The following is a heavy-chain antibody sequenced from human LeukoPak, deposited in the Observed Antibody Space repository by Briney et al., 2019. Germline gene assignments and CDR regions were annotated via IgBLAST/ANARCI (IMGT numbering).Heavy chain of an antibody. CDR1: GDSISTSNSD. V-gene: IGHV4-39*01. CDR3: ARAPGTTFDY. CDR2: IYYSGNT. J-gene: IGHJ4*01. D-gene: IGHD4-17*01. Sequence: PSETLSLTCTVAGDSISTSNSDWGWLRQPPGKGLEWIGSIYYSGNTYYNASLKSRVTISVDTSKNQFSLKLTSVTAAHTAVYYCARAPGTTFDYWGHGNMVTVSS.